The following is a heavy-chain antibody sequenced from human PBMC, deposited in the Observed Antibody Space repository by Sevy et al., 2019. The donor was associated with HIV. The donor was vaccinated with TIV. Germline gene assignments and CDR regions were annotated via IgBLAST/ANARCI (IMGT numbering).Heavy chain of an antibody. V-gene: IGHV3-7*01. Sequence: GGSLRLSCAASGFNFDTFWMGWVRQAPGRGLEWVASIDPRGEERDHLDSLKGRFTISRDNAKNSLYLEMHSLKGEDTAXYYCVRVVWDVLVVPAATPSPWLDSWGQGTLVTVSS. J-gene: IGHJ5*01. CDR2: IDPRGEER. CDR3: VRVVWDVLVVPAATPSPWLDS. D-gene: IGHD3-16*02. CDR1: GFNFDTFW.